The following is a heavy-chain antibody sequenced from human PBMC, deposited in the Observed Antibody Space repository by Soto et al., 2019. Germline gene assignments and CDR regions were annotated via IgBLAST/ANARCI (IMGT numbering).Heavy chain of an antibody. Sequence: QVQLVQSGAEVKKPGASVKVSCQTSGYNFSAYYFNWVRQAAGQGPEWMGWLNPRNGQTGYVQKFRGRVTMTRDTSIATVYLELSRLTSEDTAIYFCARETDTSMVDYWVQGTLVTVSS. CDR3: ARETDTSMVDY. D-gene: IGHD5-18*01. CDR2: LNPRNGQT. CDR1: GYNFSAYY. J-gene: IGHJ4*02. V-gene: IGHV1-8*01.